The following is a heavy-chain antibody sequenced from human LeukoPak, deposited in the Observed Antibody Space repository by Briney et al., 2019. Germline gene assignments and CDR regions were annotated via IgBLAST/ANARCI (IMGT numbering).Heavy chain of an antibody. Sequence: PSETLSLTCTVSGGSISSYYWSWIRQPPGKGLEWIGSIYYSGSTYYNPSLKSRVTISVDTSKNQFSLKLSSVTAADTAVYYCARNLGSSGYSDYWGQGTLVTVSS. CDR1: GGSISSYY. D-gene: IGHD3-22*01. CDR3: ARNLGSSGYSDY. CDR2: IYYSGST. V-gene: IGHV4-39*07. J-gene: IGHJ4*02.